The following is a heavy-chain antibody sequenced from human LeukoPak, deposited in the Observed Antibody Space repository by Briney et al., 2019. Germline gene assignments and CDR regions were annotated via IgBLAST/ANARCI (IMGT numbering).Heavy chain of an antibody. CDR3: ANSLGRDGYNSPTFDY. CDR1: GYTFTGYY. J-gene: IGHJ4*02. V-gene: IGHV1-8*02. Sequence: ASVKVSCKASGYTFTGYYMHWVRQAPGQGLEWMGWMNPNSGNTGYAQKFQGRVTMTRNTSISTAYMELSSLRSEDTAVYYCANSLGRDGYNSPTFDYWGQGTLVTVSS. CDR2: MNPNSGNT. D-gene: IGHD5-12*01.